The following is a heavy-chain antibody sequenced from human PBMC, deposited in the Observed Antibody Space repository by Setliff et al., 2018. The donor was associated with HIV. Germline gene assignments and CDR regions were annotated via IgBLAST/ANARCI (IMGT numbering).Heavy chain of an antibody. CDR3: AGSIVVVTAAPLT. V-gene: IGHV4-39*01. J-gene: IGHJ5*02. Sequence: PSETLSLTCNVSAGSFITGDDYWGWIRQPPGKGLEWIGNMYYRGSTNYNPSLKSRVTISVDTSKNQFSLKLSSVTAADTAVYYCAGSIVVVTAAPLTWGQGTLVTVSS. D-gene: IGHD2-21*02. CDR1: AGSFITGDDY. CDR2: MYYRGST.